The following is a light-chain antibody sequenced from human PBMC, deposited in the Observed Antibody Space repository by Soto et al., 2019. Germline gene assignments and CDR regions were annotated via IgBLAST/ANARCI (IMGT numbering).Light chain of an antibody. CDR2: LERSGSY. CDR1: SGHNTYT. Sequence: QLVLTQSSSASASLGSSVKLTCTLSSGHNTYTIAWHQQQPGKAPRYLMKLERSGSYDKGSGVPDRFSGSSSGADRYLTISNLQSEDEADYYCETWGSNTHTVFGGGTQLTVL. J-gene: IGLJ7*01. CDR3: ETWGSNTHTV. V-gene: IGLV4-60*03.